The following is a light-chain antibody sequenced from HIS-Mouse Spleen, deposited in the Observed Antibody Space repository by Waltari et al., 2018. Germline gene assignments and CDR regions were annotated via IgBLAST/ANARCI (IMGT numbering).Light chain of an antibody. CDR1: SSDVGGYNY. CDR2: DVS. CDR3: SSYTSSSTRV. J-gene: IGLJ3*02. Sequence: QSALTQPASVSGSPGQSITIPCTSTSSDVGGYNYVSWYQQHPGKAPKLMIYDVSNRPSGVSNRFSGSKSGNTASLTISGLQAEDEADYYCSSYTSSSTRVFGGGTKLTVL. V-gene: IGLV2-14*03.